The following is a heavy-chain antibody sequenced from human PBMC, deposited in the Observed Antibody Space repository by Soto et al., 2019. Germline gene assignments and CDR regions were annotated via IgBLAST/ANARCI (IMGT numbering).Heavy chain of an antibody. CDR1: GGSFSGYY. CDR2: INHSGST. D-gene: IGHD3-22*01. V-gene: IGHV4-34*01. CDR3: ARGFRDSSGYYLFYYYYGMDV. J-gene: IGHJ6*02. Sequence: SETLSLTCAVYGGSFSGYYWSWIRQPPGKGLEWIGEINHSGSTNYNPSLKIRVTISVDTSKNKFSLKLSSGTAADTAVYYCARGFRDSSGYYLFYYYYGMDVWGQGTTVTVSS.